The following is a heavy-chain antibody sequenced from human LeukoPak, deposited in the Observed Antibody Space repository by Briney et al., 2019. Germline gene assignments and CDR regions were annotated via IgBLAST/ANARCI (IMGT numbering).Heavy chain of an antibody. CDR2: INHSGST. CDR1: GGSISSSSYY. J-gene: IGHJ5*02. V-gene: IGHV4-39*07. CDR3: ARGPYSSTWPEGWFDP. Sequence: SETLSLTCTVSGGSISSSSYYWGWIRQPPGKGLEWIGEINHSGSTNYNPSLKSRVTISVDTSKNQFSLKLSSVSAADTAVYYCARGPYSSTWPEGWFDPWGQGTLVTVSS. D-gene: IGHD6-13*01.